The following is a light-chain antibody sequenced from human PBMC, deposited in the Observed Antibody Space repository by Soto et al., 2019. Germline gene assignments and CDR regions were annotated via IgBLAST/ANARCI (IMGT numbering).Light chain of an antibody. Sequence: EIVLTQSPGTLSLSPGERATLSCRASQSVSSSYLAWYQQNRGQAPRLLIYGASSRAPGIPDRFGGSGSGTDFTLTISRLETEDFAVYYYQQYGSSRWTFGQGTKVEIK. J-gene: IGKJ1*01. V-gene: IGKV3-20*01. CDR1: QSVSSSY. CDR2: GAS. CDR3: QQYGSSRWT.